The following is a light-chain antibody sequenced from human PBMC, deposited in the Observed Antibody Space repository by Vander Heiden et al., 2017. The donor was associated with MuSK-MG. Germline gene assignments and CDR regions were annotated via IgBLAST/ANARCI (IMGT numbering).Light chain of an antibody. Sequence: EIVLTQSPGTLSLSPGERASLSCRASQSVSSSYLAWYQQNPGQAPRLLIYGASSRATGIPDRFSGSGSGTDFTLTSSRLEPEDFAVYYWQQDGSSRTFGLGTKVEIK. J-gene: IGKJ1*01. CDR2: GAS. CDR1: QSVSSSY. V-gene: IGKV3-20*01. CDR3: QQDGSSRT.